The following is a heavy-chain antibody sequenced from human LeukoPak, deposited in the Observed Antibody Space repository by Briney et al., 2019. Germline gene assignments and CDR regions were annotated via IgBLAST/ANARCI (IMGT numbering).Heavy chain of an antibody. V-gene: IGHV1-69*01. J-gene: IGHJ5*02. D-gene: IGHD3-22*01. CDR2: IIPIFGTA. CDR1: GGTFSSYA. Sequence: GSSVKVSCKASGGTFSSYAISWVRQAPGQGLEWMGGIIPIFGTANYAQKFQGRVTITADESTSTAYMELSSLRSEDTAVYYCARLSPYYYDSSGYYYESDPWGQGTLVTASS. CDR3: ARLSPYYYDSSGYYYESDP.